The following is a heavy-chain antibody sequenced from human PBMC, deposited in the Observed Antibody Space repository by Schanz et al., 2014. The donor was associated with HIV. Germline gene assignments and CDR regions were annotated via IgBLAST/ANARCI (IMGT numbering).Heavy chain of an antibody. J-gene: IGHJ4*02. Sequence: EVQLVESGGGLIQPGGSLRLSCAASGFTVSSNYMSWVRQAPGKGLEWVSDIRGGGDTYYADSVKGRFTISRDNSKNTLYLQMNSLRAEDTAVYYCARGGIWEWDQPDFDYWGQGTLVTVSS. CDR3: ARGGIWEWDQPDFDY. V-gene: IGHV3-66*03. D-gene: IGHD2-15*01. CDR1: GFTVSSNY. CDR2: IRGGGDT.